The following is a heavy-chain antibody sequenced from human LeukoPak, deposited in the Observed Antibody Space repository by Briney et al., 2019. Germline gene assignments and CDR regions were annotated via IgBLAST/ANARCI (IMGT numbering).Heavy chain of an antibody. CDR2: INPNSGGT. V-gene: IGHV1-2*02. Sequence: ASVKVSCKASGHTFTGYYMHWVRQAPGPGLEWMGWINPNSGGTDYAQKFQGRVTMTRDTSISTAYMELSRLRSDDTAVYYCARTQNLVGDSPLGYWGQGTLVTVSS. CDR3: ARTQNLVGDSPLGY. CDR1: GHTFTGYY. J-gene: IGHJ4*02. D-gene: IGHD1-26*01.